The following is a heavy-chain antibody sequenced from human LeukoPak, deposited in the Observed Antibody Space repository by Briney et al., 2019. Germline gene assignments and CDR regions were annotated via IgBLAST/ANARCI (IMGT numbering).Heavy chain of an antibody. D-gene: IGHD3-10*01. CDR3: AKDSSTDYYGSGSPDY. CDR1: EFSVGSNY. CDR2: ITSSGTYI. J-gene: IGHJ4*02. V-gene: IGHV3-21*01. Sequence: GGSLRLSCAASEFSVGSNYMNWVRQAPGRALEWVSSITSSGTYIFYADSVKGRFTISRDNAKNSLYLQMNSLGPEDTAVYYCAKDSSTDYYGSGSPDYWGQGTLVTVSS.